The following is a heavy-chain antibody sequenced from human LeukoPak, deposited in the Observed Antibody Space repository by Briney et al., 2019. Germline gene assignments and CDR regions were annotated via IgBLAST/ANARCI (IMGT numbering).Heavy chain of an antibody. D-gene: IGHD2-8*01. CDR2: IKQDGSEK. Sequence: EGSLRLSCAASGFTFSSYWMSWVRQAPGKGLEWVANIKQDGSEKYYVDSVKGRFTISRDNAKNSLYLQMNSLRAEDTAVYYCARHTKGRTYGMDVWGQGTTVTVSS. CDR1: GFTFSSYW. J-gene: IGHJ6*02. CDR3: ARHTKGRTYGMDV. V-gene: IGHV3-7*04.